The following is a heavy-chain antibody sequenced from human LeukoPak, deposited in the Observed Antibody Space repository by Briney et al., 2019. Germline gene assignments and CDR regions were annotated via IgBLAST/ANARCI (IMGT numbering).Heavy chain of an antibody. Sequence: SETLSLTCTVSGGSISSYYWSWIRQPPGKGLEWIGYTYYSGSTNYNPSLKSRVAISVDTSKNPFSLKLGSVTAAETAVYYCGADEGGLLWFGELLGGWFAPWGQGTLVTVSS. CDR2: TYYSGST. CDR3: GADEGGLLWFGELLGGWFAP. V-gene: IGHV4-59*01. D-gene: IGHD3-10*01. J-gene: IGHJ5*02. CDR1: GGSISSYY.